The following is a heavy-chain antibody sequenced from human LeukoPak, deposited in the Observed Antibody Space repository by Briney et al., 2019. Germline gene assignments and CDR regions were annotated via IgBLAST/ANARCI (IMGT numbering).Heavy chain of an antibody. CDR3: ARYKPAYATLRYYYDSSGSARGYFDY. CDR2: IYYSGST. V-gene: IGHV4-59*01. J-gene: IGHJ4*02. D-gene: IGHD3-22*01. CDR1: GGSISSYY. Sequence: SETLSLTCTVSGGSISSYYWSWIRQPPGKGLEWIGYIYYSGSTNYNPSLKSRVTISVDTSKNQFSLKLSSVTAADTAVYYCARYKPAYATLRYYYDSSGSARGYFDYWGQGTLVTVSS.